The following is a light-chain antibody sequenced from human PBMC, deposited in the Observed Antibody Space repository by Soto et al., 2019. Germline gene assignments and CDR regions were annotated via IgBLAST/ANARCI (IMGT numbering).Light chain of an antibody. Sequence: EIVMTQSPATLSVSPGERATLSCRASQSVTSNLAWYQQKPGQSPRLLISGASTRATGLPVRFSGSGSGTEFTLTISSLQSEDFAVYYCQQYNNWPHTFGQGTRLEIK. J-gene: IGKJ5*01. CDR1: QSVTSN. CDR2: GAS. V-gene: IGKV3-15*01. CDR3: QQYNNWPHT.